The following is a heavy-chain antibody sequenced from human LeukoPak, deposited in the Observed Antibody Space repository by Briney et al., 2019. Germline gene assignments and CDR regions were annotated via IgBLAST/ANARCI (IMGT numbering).Heavy chain of an antibody. CDR2: IHYSGNT. Sequence: SETLSLTCTVSGGSISSYYWSWIRQPPGKGLEWLGYIHYSGNTNYNPSLKSRVTISVHTSKNQFSLKLSSVTAADTAVFYCARGFGPIAMFDPWGEGTMVTVSS. CDR1: GGSISSYY. V-gene: IGHV4-59*01. CDR3: ARGFGPIAMFDP. J-gene: IGHJ5*02. D-gene: IGHD3-10*01.